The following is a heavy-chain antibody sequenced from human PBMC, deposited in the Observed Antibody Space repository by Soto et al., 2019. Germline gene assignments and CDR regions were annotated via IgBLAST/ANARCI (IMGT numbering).Heavy chain of an antibody. CDR1: EGTIRGVGDH. D-gene: IGHD4-17*01. CDR3: ARETYGDYVGYFDP. CDR2: IYYSGST. V-gene: IGHV4-61*08. Sequence: PSETMSVRWTVVEGTIRGVGDHRSRIRQPPGKGLEWIGYIYYSGSTNYNPSLKSRVTISVDTSKNQFSLKLSSVTAADTAVYYCARETYGDYVGYFDPWGQGIQVTVSS. J-gene: IGHJ5*02.